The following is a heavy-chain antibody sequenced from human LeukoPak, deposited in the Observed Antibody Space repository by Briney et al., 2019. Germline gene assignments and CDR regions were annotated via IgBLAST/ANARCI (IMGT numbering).Heavy chain of an antibody. V-gene: IGHV3-74*01. Sequence: PGGSLRLSCAASGFTFRSYWMHWVRQAPGEGLVWVSRINSDGRSTSYADSVKGRFTISRDNAKNTLYLQMNSLRAEDTALYYCARDGVYGGSGYDYWGQGTRATVSS. D-gene: IGHD3-22*01. CDR1: GFTFRSYW. J-gene: IGHJ4*02. CDR3: ARDGVYGGSGYDY. CDR2: INSDGRST.